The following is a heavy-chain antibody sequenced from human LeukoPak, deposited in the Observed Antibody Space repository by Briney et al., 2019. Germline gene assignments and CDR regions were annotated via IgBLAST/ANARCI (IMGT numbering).Heavy chain of an antibody. CDR1: GFPFNSYS. Sequence: PGEPLRHSCAASGFPFNSYSMTWVRQAPGRGLEWVSSISPSSSYIHYADSVEGRFTISRDNAKNSLYLQMKSLRVEDTAVYYCARDQAYCGGDCSIPLNMDVWGQGTTVTVSS. V-gene: IGHV3-21*01. CDR3: ARDQAYCGGDCSIPLNMDV. D-gene: IGHD2-21*02. CDR2: ISPSSSYI. J-gene: IGHJ6*02.